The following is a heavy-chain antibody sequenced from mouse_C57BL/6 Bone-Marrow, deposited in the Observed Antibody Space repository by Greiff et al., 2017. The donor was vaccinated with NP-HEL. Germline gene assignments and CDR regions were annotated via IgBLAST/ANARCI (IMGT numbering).Heavy chain of an antibody. V-gene: IGHV1-19*01. J-gene: IGHJ2*01. Sequence: EVQLQQSGPVLVKPGASVKMSCKASGYTFTDYYMNWVKQSHGKSLEWIGVINPYNGGTSYNQKFKGKATLTVDKSSSTAYMELNSLTSEDSAVYYCATSGYKKDYWGQGTTLTVSS. CDR1: GYTFTDYY. CDR2: INPYNGGT. D-gene: IGHD3-2*02. CDR3: ATSGYKKDY.